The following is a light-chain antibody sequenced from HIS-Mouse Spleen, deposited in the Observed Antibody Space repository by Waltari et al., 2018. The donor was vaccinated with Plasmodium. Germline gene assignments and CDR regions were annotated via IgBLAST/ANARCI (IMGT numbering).Light chain of an antibody. Sequence: EIVLTQSPGALSLSPGESATLPCRASQSVSSSYLAWYQQKPGQAPRLLIYGASSRATGIPDSFSGSGSETDFTLTISGLEPEDFAVYYCQQYGSSLYTFGQGTKLEIK. J-gene: IGKJ2*01. CDR3: QQYGSSLYT. CDR2: GAS. CDR1: QSVSSSY. V-gene: IGKV3-20*01.